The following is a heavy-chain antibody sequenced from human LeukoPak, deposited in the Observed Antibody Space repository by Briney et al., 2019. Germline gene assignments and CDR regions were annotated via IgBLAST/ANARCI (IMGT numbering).Heavy chain of an antibody. CDR3: ARDKVRYDILTGFHDYYGMDV. V-gene: IGHV4-59*01. CDR1: GGSFSGYY. Sequence: SETLSLTCAVYGGSFSGYYWSWIRQPPGKGLEWIGYIYYSGSTNYNPSLKSRVTISVDTSKNQFSLKPSSVTAADTAVYYCARDKVRYDILTGFHDYYGMDVWGQGTTVTVSS. D-gene: IGHD3-9*01. J-gene: IGHJ6*02. CDR2: IYYSGST.